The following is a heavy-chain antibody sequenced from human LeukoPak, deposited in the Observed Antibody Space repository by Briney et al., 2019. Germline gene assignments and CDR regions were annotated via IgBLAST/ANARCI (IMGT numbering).Heavy chain of an antibody. D-gene: IGHD2/OR15-2a*01. J-gene: IGHJ4*02. CDR3: ARGPTRANSSDY. V-gene: IGHV3-7*01. Sequence: GGSLRLSCAASGLTFSNYWMDWVRQAPGKGLEWVANIKQDGSEKNYVDSVKGRFTISRDNAKNCLYLQMNSLRAEDTAVYYCARGPTRANSSDYWGQGTLVTVSS. CDR1: GLTFSNYW. CDR2: IKQDGSEK.